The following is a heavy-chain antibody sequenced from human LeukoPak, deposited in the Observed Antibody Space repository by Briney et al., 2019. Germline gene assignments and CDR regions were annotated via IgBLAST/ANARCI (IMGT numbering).Heavy chain of an antibody. J-gene: IGHJ4*02. V-gene: IGHV2-5*02. CDR2: IYWDDDK. Sequence: SGPTLVKPTQTLTLTCTFSGFSLSTSGVGVGWIRQPPGKALEWLALIYWDDDKRYSPSLKSRLTITKDTSKNHVVLTMTNMDPVNTPKFSCPPPPFFDQGGYFDYGGKETLVPVS. CDR1: GFSLSTSGVG. D-gene: IGHD3-9*01. CDR3: PPPPFFDQGGYFDY.